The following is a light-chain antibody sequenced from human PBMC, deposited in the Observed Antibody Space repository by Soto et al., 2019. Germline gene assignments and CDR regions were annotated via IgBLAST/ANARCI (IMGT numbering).Light chain of an antibody. V-gene: IGKV4-1*01. J-gene: IGKJ1*01. CDR3: QQYYSTPWT. CDR2: WAS. CDR1: QSFLYSSNNKNY. Sequence: DIVMTQSPDSLAVSLGERATSNCKSRQSFLYSSNNKNYLAWYQQKPGQPPKLLIYWASTRESGVPDRFSGSGSGTDFTLTISSLQAEDVAVYYCQQYYSTPWTFGQGTKVDIK.